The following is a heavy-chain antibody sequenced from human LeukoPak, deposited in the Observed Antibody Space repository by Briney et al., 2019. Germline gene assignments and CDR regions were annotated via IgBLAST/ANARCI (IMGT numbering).Heavy chain of an antibody. CDR1: GFIFSNYG. D-gene: IGHD4-17*01. Sequence: GGSPRLSCSASGFIFSNYGMYWVRQAPGKGLGFVSAISSDGDNTFYADSVKGRFTISRDNSKNTLYLQTSSLRGEDTAVYYCVRVNDYGDRNLYYFGYWGQGTLVTVSS. CDR2: ISSDGDNT. V-gene: IGHV3-64D*06. CDR3: VRVNDYGDRNLYYFGY. J-gene: IGHJ4*02.